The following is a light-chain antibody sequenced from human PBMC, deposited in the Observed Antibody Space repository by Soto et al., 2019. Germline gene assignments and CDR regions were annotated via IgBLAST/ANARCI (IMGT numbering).Light chain of an antibody. CDR2: GAS. J-gene: IGKJ1*01. CDR3: QQSYTTPRT. CDR1: QTIRTS. Sequence: QMTQSPSSLSASVGARVTITCRASQTIRTSLNWYQQKPGKAPTILIYGASTLQSGVPSRFSGTGSATDFTLNISSLQPEDFAIYYCQQSYTTPRTFGKGTKVEV. V-gene: IGKV1-39*01.